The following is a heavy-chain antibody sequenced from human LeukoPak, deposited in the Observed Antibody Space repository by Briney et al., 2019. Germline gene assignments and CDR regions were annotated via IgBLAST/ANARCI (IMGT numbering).Heavy chain of an antibody. D-gene: IGHD3-22*01. CDR3: ASRPLALGYYSGYSHH. Sequence: SETLSLTCNVSGGSINSGNYYWGWIRQPPGKGLEWIGSIYYSGSTYYNPSLKSRVTISVDTSKNQFSLNLSSVTAADTAVYYCASRPLALGYYSGYSHHWAQGTLVPVPS. V-gene: IGHV4-39*01. J-gene: IGHJ1*01. CDR2: IYYSGST. CDR1: GGSINSGNYY.